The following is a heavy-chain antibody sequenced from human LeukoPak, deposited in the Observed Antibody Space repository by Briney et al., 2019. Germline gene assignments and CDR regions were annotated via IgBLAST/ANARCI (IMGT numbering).Heavy chain of an antibody. D-gene: IGHD3-10*01. Sequence: GGSLRLSCAASGFTFSSYSMNWVRQAPGKGLEWVSLISGDGGSTYYADSVKGRFTISRDNSKNSLYLQMNSLRTEDTALYYCAKDKRGQGYFDYWGQGTLVTVSS. CDR2: ISGDGGST. J-gene: IGHJ4*02. CDR1: GFTFSSYS. V-gene: IGHV3-43*02. CDR3: AKDKRGQGYFDY.